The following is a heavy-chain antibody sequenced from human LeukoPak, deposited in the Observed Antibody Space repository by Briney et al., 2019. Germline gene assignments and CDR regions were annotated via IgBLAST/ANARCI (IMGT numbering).Heavy chain of an antibody. CDR2: IYPGDSDT. J-gene: IGHJ6*02. Sequence: GESLQISCKGSGCSFTSYWIGWVRQLPGKGLEWMGIIYPGDSDTRYSASFQGQVTISADKSISTAYLQWSSLKASDTAMYYCARRGHGSGSYYNPNYYYYGMDVWGQGTTVTVSS. D-gene: IGHD3-10*01. CDR1: GCSFTSYW. CDR3: ARRGHGSGSYYNPNYYYYGMDV. V-gene: IGHV5-51*01.